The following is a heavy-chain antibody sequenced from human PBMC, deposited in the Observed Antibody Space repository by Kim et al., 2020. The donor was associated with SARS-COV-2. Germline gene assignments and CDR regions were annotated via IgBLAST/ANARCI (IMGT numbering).Heavy chain of an antibody. Sequence: GGSLRLSCAASGFTFSSYGMHWIRQAPGKGLEWMAVISYHGNDKYYADSVKGRFTISRDNSKNTLYLQMNSLRAEDTFYYCAKDWRENYDGEAFDIMGQGTMVTVSS. V-gene: IGHV3-30*18. CDR1: GFTFSSYG. D-gene: IGHD3-22*01. CDR3: AKDWRENYDGEAFDI. J-gene: IGHJ3*02. CDR2: ISYHGNDK.